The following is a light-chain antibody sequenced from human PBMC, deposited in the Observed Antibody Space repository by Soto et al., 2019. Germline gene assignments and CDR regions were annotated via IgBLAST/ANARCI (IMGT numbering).Light chain of an antibody. CDR1: QSLTYSDGNTY. Sequence: DVAMTQSPLSLPVTLGQPASISCRSSQSLTYSDGNTYLNWFHLRPGQSPRRLIYKVSNRDSGVPDRFSGRGSGTDFTLKISRVAAEDVGVYYCMQGTPWPPYTFGQGNKLEIK. J-gene: IGKJ2*01. CDR2: KVS. V-gene: IGKV2-30*01. CDR3: MQGTPWPPYT.